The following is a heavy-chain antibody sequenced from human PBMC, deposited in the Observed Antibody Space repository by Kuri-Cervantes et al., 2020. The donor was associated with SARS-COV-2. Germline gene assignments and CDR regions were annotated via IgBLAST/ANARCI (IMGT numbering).Heavy chain of an antibody. D-gene: IGHD2-2*01. CDR1: GFTFSSYA. CDR2: ISGSGGST. Sequence: LSLTCAASGFTFSSYAMSWVRQAPGKGLEWVSAISGSGGSTYYADSVKGRFTISRDNSKNSLYLQMNSLRAEDTALYYCAKDGDCSSTGCYYMDVWGKGATVTVSS. CDR3: AKDGDCSSTGCYYMDV. J-gene: IGHJ6*03. V-gene: IGHV3-23*01.